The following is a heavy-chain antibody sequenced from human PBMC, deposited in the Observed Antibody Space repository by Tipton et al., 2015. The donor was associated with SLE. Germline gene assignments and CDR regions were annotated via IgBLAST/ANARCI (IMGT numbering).Heavy chain of an antibody. V-gene: IGHV4-34*01. Sequence: TLSLTCAVYGGSFSGYYWSWIRQPPGKGLEWIGEINHSGSTNYNPSLKSRVTISVDMSKNQFSLKLSSVTAADTAVYYCARGGFGELLFDYWGQGTLVTVSS. CDR3: ARGGFGELLFDY. CDR1: GGSFSGYY. J-gene: IGHJ4*02. D-gene: IGHD3-10*01. CDR2: INHSGST.